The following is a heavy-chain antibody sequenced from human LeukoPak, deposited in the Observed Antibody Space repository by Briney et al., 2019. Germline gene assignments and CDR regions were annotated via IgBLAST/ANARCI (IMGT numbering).Heavy chain of an antibody. CDR3: ARDLFFLEWSYYFDY. D-gene: IGHD3-3*01. Sequence: ASVKVSCKASGYTFTGYYMHWVRQAPGQGLEWMGWINPNSGGTNYAQKFQGRVTMTRDTSISTAYMELSRLRSDDTVVYYCARDLFFLEWSYYFDYWGQGTLVTVSS. CDR2: INPNSGGT. J-gene: IGHJ4*02. CDR1: GYTFTGYY. V-gene: IGHV1-2*02.